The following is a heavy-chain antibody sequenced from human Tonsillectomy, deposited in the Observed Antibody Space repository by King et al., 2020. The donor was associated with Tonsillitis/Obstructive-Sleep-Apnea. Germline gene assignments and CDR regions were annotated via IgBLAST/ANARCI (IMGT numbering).Heavy chain of an antibody. V-gene: IGHV4-34*01. CDR2: INHSGST. Sequence: VQLQQWGAGLLKPSETLSLTCAVYGGSFSAYYWSWIRQPPGKGLEWIGEINHSGSTMYNPSLKSRVIISLDTSKNQFSLKLSSVTAADTAVYYCARGDLLTGYYASTDFDYWGQGTLVTVSS. CDR3: ARGDLLTGYYASTDFDY. CDR1: GGSFSAYY. J-gene: IGHJ4*02. D-gene: IGHD3-9*01.